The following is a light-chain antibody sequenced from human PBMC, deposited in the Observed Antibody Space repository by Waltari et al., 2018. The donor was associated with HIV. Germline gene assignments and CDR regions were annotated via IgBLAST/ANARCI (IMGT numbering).Light chain of an antibody. CDR3: TSFTSSSTTTVV. CDR2: DVA. V-gene: IGLV2-14*01. Sequence: QSALTQPASVSGSPGQSITISCTGTRRDLGGYNYVSWYQQHPGKAPKLMIYDVANRPSGVANRFSGSKSGNTASLTISGLQAEDEADYYCTSFTSSSTTTVVFGGGTKLTVL. CDR1: RRDLGGYNY. J-gene: IGLJ2*01.